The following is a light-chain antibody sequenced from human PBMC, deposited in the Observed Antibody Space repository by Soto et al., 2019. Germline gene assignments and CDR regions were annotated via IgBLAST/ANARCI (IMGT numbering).Light chain of an antibody. V-gene: IGKV3-11*01. CDR2: DAS. CDR1: QSVSSY. Sequence: EIVLTQSPATLSLSPGERATLSCRASQSVSSYLAWYQQKPGQAPRLLIYDASNRATAIPARFSGSGSGTDFPLTIGGLETEGFAVYYWQQYCNWPGGFGRGTKVEIK. J-gene: IGKJ4*01. CDR3: QQYCNWPGG.